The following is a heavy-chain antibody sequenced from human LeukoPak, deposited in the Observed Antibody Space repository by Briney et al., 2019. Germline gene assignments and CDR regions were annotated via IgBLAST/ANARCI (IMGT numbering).Heavy chain of an antibody. J-gene: IGHJ4*02. CDR3: ARGGVGATILPFDY. Sequence: PSETLSLTCTVSGGSISSSSYYWGWIRQPPGKGLEWIGSIYYSGSTYYNPSLKSRVTISVDTSKNQFSLKLSSVTAADTAVYYCARGGVGATILPFDYWGQGTLVTVSS. D-gene: IGHD1-26*01. CDR1: GGSISSSSYY. CDR2: IYYSGST. V-gene: IGHV4-39*07.